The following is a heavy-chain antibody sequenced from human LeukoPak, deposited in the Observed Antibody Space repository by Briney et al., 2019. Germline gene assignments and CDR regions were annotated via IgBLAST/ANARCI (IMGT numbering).Heavy chain of an antibody. CDR3: AKDPWGQWEPGY. D-gene: IGHD1-26*01. CDR1: GFTFSSYG. J-gene: IGHJ4*02. V-gene: IGHV3-23*01. CDR2: ISGSGGST. Sequence: GGSLRLSCAASGFTFSSYGMHWVRQAPGKGLEWVSAISGSGGSTYYADSVKGRFTISRDNSKNTLYLQMNSLRAEDTAVYYCAKDPWGQWEPGYWGQGTLVTVSS.